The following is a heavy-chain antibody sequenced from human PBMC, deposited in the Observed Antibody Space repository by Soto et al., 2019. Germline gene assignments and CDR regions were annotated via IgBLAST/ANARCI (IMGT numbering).Heavy chain of an antibody. D-gene: IGHD6-6*01. Sequence: SSETLSLTCTVSGGSISSSSYYWGWIRQPPGKGLEWIGSIYYSGSIYYNPSLKSRVTISVDTSKNQFSLKLSSVTAADTAVYYCASLLTIAARRPYWGQGTLVTVSS. CDR1: GGSISSSSYY. V-gene: IGHV4-39*01. CDR2: IYYSGSI. J-gene: IGHJ4*02. CDR3: ASLLTIAARRPY.